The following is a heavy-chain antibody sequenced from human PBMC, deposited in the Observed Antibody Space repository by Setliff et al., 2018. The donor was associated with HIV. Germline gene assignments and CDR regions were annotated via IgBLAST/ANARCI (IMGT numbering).Heavy chain of an antibody. Sequence: SETLSLTCGVYGGSLSGYHWSWIRLPPGKGLEWIGEINYSGSTNYNPSLTSRVIISVDTSKNQFSLRLSTVTAADAAVYYCARAGPRICWTWPCDAFDVWGLGTLVTVSS. J-gene: IGHJ3*01. CDR3: ARAGPRICWTWPCDAFDV. CDR2: INYSGST. D-gene: IGHD6-19*01. V-gene: IGHV4-34*01. CDR1: GGSLSGYH.